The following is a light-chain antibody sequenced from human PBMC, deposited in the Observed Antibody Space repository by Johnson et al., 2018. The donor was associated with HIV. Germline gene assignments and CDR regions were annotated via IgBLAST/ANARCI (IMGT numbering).Light chain of an antibody. CDR2: ENN. V-gene: IGLV1-51*02. CDR1: SSNIGNNY. CDR3: GKWDRSLSAYD. J-gene: IGLJ1*01. Sequence: QSVLTQPPSVSAAPGQKVTISCSGSSSNIGNNYVSWYQQVPGTAPKLLIYENNKRPSGIPDRFSDSKSGTSATLGITGLQTEDEADYYCGKWDRSLSAYDFATETKVTVL.